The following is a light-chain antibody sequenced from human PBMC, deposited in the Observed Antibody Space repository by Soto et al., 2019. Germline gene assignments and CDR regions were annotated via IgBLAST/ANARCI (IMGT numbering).Light chain of an antibody. Sequence: SVLTQPPSVSGAPGQRVTISCIVSSSNIGAGYDVHWYQQLPGTAPKLLIYGNSNRPSGVPDRFSGSKSGTSASLAITGLQAEDEADYYCQSYDSSLSGYVFGTGTKLTVL. CDR1: SSNIGAGYD. J-gene: IGLJ1*01. V-gene: IGLV1-40*01. CDR3: QSYDSSLSGYV. CDR2: GNS.